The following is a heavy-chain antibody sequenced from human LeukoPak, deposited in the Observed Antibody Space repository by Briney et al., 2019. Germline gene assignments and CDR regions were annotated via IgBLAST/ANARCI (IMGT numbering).Heavy chain of an antibody. J-gene: IGHJ3*02. CDR2: TYYRSERYN. CDR3: ARNTRAVRWSVHLINAFDI. Sequence: SQTLSLTCAISGDSVSNNNAAWNWIRQSPSRGLEWLGRTYYRSERYNDSEVFVKRRITIKPDTTKNQFSLQLNSVTPEDTAVYYCARNTRAVRWSVHLINAFDIWGQGTMVTVSS. V-gene: IGHV6-1*01. D-gene: IGHD3-10*01. CDR1: GDSVSNNNAA.